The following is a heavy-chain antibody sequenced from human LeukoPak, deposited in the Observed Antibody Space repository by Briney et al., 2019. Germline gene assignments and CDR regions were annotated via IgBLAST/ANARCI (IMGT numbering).Heavy chain of an antibody. V-gene: IGHV3-7*01. CDR3: ARKDTAMVTVDYGMDV. J-gene: IGHJ6*02. D-gene: IGHD5-18*01. CDR1: GFTFSSYW. Sequence: PGVSLRLSCAASGFTFSSYWMSWVRQAPGKGLEWVANIKQDGSEKYYVDSVKGRFTISRDNAKNSLYLQMNSLRAEDTAVYYCARKDTAMVTVDYGMDVWGQGTTVTVSS. CDR2: IKQDGSEK.